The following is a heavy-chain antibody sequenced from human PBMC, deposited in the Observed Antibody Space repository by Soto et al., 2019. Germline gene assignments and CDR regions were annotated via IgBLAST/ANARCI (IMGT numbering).Heavy chain of an antibody. CDR3: ARDLVGATCIYYYGMDV. V-gene: IGHV3-33*01. CDR1: GFTLSSYG. Sequence: GGSLRLSCAASGFTLSSYGMHWVRQAPGKGLEWVAVIWYDGSNKYDADSVKGRFTISRDNSKNTLYLQMNSLRAEDTAVYYCARDLVGATCIYYYGMDVWGQGTTVTVSS. CDR2: IWYDGSNK. J-gene: IGHJ6*02. D-gene: IGHD1-26*01.